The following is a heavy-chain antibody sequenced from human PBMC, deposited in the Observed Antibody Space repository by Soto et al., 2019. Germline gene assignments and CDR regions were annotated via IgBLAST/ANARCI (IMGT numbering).Heavy chain of an antibody. Sequence: QVQLVQSGAEVKKPGASVKVSCKASGYTFTNYGINWVRQAPGQGLEWLGWVSAYNGERRYAQRDQARVIMPTDTSTTAAYMELSSLRSDDTAVYYCSRGTSIPASGDYWGQGTLVTVSS. J-gene: IGHJ4*01. V-gene: IGHV1-18*01. CDR3: SRGTSIPASGDY. D-gene: IGHD6-6*01. CDR2: VSAYNGER. CDR1: GYTFTNYG.